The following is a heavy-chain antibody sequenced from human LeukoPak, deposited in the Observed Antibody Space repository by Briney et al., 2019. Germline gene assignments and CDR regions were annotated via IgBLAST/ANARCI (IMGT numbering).Heavy chain of an antibody. Sequence: GGSMRLSCAASGFTLSSYEMNWVRQAPGKGLECVSYISSSGSTIYYAASVKGRFTISRDNDKNSLYLQMNSLRAEDTAVYYCARDHVLGGNIDYWGQGTLVTVSS. J-gene: IGHJ4*02. D-gene: IGHD1-26*01. CDR2: ISSSGSTI. CDR3: ARDHVLGGNIDY. V-gene: IGHV3-48*03. CDR1: GFTLSSYE.